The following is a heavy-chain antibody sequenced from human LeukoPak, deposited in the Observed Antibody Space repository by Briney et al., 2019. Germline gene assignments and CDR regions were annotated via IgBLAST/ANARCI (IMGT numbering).Heavy chain of an antibody. J-gene: IGHJ6*02. CDR2: ISAYNGNT. CDR3: ARDPRATKTYYYYYGMDV. Sequence: ASVKVSCKASGYTFTSYGISWVRQAPGQGLEWMGWISAYNGNTNYAQKLQGRVTMTTDTSTSTAYMELRSLRSDDTAVYYCARDPRATKTYYYYYGMDVWGQGTTVTVSS. CDR1: GYTFTSYG. V-gene: IGHV1-18*01. D-gene: IGHD5-12*01.